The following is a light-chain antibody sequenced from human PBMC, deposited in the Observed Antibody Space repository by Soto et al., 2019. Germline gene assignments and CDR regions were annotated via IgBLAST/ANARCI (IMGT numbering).Light chain of an antibody. V-gene: IGKV3-20*01. Sequence: EIVLTQSPGTLSLSPGEGATLSCRASQSVRNNYLAWYQQKPGQAPSLLIYGASARATGIPDRFSGSGSGTDFTLTSSGLEPEDFAVYYCQQYGDSPRLTFGGGTRVEIK. CDR1: QSVRNNY. J-gene: IGKJ4*01. CDR2: GAS. CDR3: QQYGDSPRLT.